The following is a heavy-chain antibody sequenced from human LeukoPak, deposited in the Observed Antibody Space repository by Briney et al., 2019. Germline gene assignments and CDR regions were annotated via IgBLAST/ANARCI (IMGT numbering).Heavy chain of an antibody. D-gene: IGHD5-24*01. V-gene: IGHV3-21*01. CDR1: GFTFSSYS. CDR2: ISSSSSYI. CDR3: ARAEARDGYNFDY. Sequence: GGSLRLSCAASGFTFSSYSMNWVRQAPGKGLEWVSSISSSSSYIYYADSVKGRFTISRDNAKNSLYLQMNSLRAEDTAVYYCARAEARDGYNFDYWGQGTLVTVSS. J-gene: IGHJ4*02.